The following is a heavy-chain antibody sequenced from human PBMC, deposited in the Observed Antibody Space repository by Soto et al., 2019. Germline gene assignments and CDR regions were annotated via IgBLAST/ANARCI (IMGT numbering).Heavy chain of an antibody. V-gene: IGHV3-72*01. CDR2: TRNKANSYTT. CDR1: GFTFSDHY. Sequence: EVQLVESGGGLVQPGGSLRLSCAASGFTFSDHYMDWVRQAPGKGLEWVGRTRNKANSYTTEYAASVKGRFTISRDDSKCSLYLQMNSLKTGGTAVYYCAGGEFDYWGQGTLVTVSS. CDR3: AGGEFDY. J-gene: IGHJ4*02.